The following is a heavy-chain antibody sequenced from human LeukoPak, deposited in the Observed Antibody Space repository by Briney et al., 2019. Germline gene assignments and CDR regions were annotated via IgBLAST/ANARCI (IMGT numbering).Heavy chain of an antibody. Sequence: GASVKVSCKASGYTFTGYYMHWVRQAPGQGLEWMGWISAYNGNTNYAQKLQGRVTMTTDTSTSTAYMELRSLRSDDTAVYYCARAVAGPHYYYYYYMDVWGKGTTVTVSS. D-gene: IGHD6-19*01. CDR2: ISAYNGNT. CDR1: GYTFTGYY. CDR3: ARAVAGPHYYYYYYMDV. J-gene: IGHJ6*03. V-gene: IGHV1-18*04.